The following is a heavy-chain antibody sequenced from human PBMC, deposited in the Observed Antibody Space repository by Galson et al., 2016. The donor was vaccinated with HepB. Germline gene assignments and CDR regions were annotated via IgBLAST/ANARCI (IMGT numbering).Heavy chain of an antibody. V-gene: IGHV4-39*07. Sequence: SETLSLTCTVSGGSFTSSNSYWSWIRQPPGKGLEWIGSIYETGSTYYNPSLKNRVTISVDTSKIQFSLKLTSVTAADTAVYYCANRNFWSDYWGQGTLVTVSS. J-gene: IGHJ4*02. D-gene: IGHD3-3*01. CDR3: ANRNFWSDY. CDR1: GGSFTSSNSY. CDR2: IYETGST.